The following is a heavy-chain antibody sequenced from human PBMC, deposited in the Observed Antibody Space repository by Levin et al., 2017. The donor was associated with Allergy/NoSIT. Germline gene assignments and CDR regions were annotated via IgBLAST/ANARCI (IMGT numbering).Heavy chain of an antibody. J-gene: IGHJ4*02. CDR1: GFTFSSYA. D-gene: IGHD1-14*01. Sequence: PGGSLRLSCAASGFTFSSYALHWVRQAPGKGLKWVAVISYDGSNKYYADSVKGRFTISRDNSKNTLYLQMNSLRGEDTAVYYCARGGFTTEWQNDYWGQGTLVTVS. CDR2: ISYDGSNK. CDR3: ARGGFTTEWQNDY. V-gene: IGHV3-30-3*01.